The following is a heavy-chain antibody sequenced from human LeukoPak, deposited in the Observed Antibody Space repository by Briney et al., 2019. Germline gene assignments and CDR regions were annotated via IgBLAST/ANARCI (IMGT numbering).Heavy chain of an antibody. CDR1: GFSLSSYA. CDR2: FSYDGSIK. D-gene: IGHD3-16*02. V-gene: IGHV3-30*01. CDR3: ARGYRSYGDAFDI. J-gene: IGHJ3*02. Sequence: GNSLRLSCVGSGFSLSSYAIHWVRQAPGRGLEWVAMFSYDGSIKFYADSGQGRFTVFRDTSKNTLDLQMNSLRADDTAMYYCARGYRSYGDAFDIWGHGTLVTVSS.